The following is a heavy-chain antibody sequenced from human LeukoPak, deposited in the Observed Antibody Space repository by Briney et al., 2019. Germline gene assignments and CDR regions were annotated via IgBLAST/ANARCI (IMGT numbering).Heavy chain of an antibody. V-gene: IGHV6-1*01. CDR1: GDSVSSNCVT. Sequence: SQTLSLTCAISGDSVSSNCVTWNWIRQSPSRGLEWLGRTYYRSTWYNDYAVSVRGRITVNPDTSKNQFSLHLNSVTPEDPAVYYCARRLTQYDCFDPWGQGILVTVSS. CDR3: ARRLTQYDCFDP. J-gene: IGHJ5*02. D-gene: IGHD2-2*01. CDR2: TYYRSTWYN.